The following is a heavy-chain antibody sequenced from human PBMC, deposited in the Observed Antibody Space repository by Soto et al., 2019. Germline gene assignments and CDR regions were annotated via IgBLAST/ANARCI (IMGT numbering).Heavy chain of an antibody. V-gene: IGHV1-2*04. CDR1: GYTFTGYY. J-gene: IGHJ6*03. D-gene: IGHD5-12*01. CDR2: INPNSGGT. CDR3: ARGGYGAHYMDV. Sequence: ASVKASCKASGYTFTGYYMHWVRQAPGQGLEWMGWINPNSGGTNYAQKFQGWVTMTRDTSISTAYMELSRLRSDDTAVYYCARGGYGAHYMDVWGKGTTVTVSS.